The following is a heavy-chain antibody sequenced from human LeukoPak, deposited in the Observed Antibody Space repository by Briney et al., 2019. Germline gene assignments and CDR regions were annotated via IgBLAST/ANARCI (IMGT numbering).Heavy chain of an antibody. CDR3: ARDGAEFSGTAMVDY. J-gene: IGHJ4*02. CDR1: GFTFSSYW. V-gene: IGHV3-74*01. Sequence: GGSLRLSCAASGFTFSSYWMHWVRQAPGKGLVWVSRINSDGSSTSYADSVKGRFTISRDNSKNTLYLQMNSLRAEDTAVYYCARDGAEFSGTAMVDYWGQGTLVTVSS. D-gene: IGHD5-18*01. CDR2: INSDGSST.